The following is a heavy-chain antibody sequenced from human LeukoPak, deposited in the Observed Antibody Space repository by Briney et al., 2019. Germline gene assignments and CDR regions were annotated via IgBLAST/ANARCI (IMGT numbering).Heavy chain of an antibody. V-gene: IGHV4-31*03. CDR1: GGSISSGGYY. CDR3: AMSRDYGGSV. CDR2: IYYSGST. J-gene: IGHJ4*02. D-gene: IGHD4-23*01. Sequence: SETLSLTCTVSGGSISSGGYYWSWIRQHPGKGLEWIGYIYYSGSTYYNPSLKSRVTISVDTSKNQFSLKLSSVTAADTAVYYCAMSRDYGGSVWGQGTLVTVSS.